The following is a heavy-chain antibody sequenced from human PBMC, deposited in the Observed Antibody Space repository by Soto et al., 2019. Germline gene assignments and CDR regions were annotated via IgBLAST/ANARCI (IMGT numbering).Heavy chain of an antibody. CDR2: ISAYNGNT. CDR3: AGEEQLVLGRSLYYSYGMDV. D-gene: IGHD6-13*01. J-gene: IGHJ6*01. CDR1: GYTFTSYG. Sequence: QVQLVQSGAEVKKPGASVKVSCKASGYTFTSYGISWVRQAPGQGLEWMGWISAYNGNTNYAQKLQGRVTMTTDTSTNTAYMELRRLRSDDTDVYYCAGEEQLVLGRSLYYSYGMDVWGQGATVTVSS. V-gene: IGHV1-18*01.